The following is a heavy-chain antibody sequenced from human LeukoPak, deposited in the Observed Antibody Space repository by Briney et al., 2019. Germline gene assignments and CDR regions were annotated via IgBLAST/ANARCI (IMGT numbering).Heavy chain of an antibody. J-gene: IGHJ4*02. V-gene: IGHV3-64*01. Sequence: GGSLILSCAASGFTFSSYAMHWVRQAPGKGLEYVSAISSNGGSTYYANSVKGRFTISRDNSKNTLYLQMGSLRAEDMAVYYCARAIVQLWYYDYWGQGTLVTVSS. CDR3: ARAIVQLWYYDY. D-gene: IGHD5-18*01. CDR1: GFTFSSYA. CDR2: ISSNGGST.